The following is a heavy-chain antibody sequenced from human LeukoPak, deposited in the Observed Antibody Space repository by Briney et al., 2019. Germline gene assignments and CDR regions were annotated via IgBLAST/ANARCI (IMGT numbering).Heavy chain of an antibody. CDR1: GYTFTGYY. CDR2: INPNSGGT. V-gene: IGHV1-2*02. CDR3: ARDLGYDILTGWGRFWFDP. J-gene: IGHJ5*02. D-gene: IGHD3-9*01. Sequence: ASVKVSCKASGYTFTGYYMHWVRQAPGQGLEWMGWINPNSGGTNYAQKFQGRVTMTRDTSISTAYMELSRLRSDDTAVYYCARDLGYDILTGWGRFWFDPWGQGTLVTVSS.